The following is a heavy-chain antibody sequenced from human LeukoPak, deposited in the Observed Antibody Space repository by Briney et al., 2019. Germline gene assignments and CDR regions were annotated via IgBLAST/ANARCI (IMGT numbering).Heavy chain of an antibody. V-gene: IGHV3-15*01. CDR2: IKSKTDGETT. Sequence: GGSLGLSCAASGFTFSNAWMSWVRQAPGKGLEWVGRIKSKTDGETTDYAAPVKGRFTISRDDSKNTLYLQMNSLKTEDTAVYYCTTGRSGSLYWGQGTLVTVSS. D-gene: IGHD1-26*01. J-gene: IGHJ4*02. CDR1: GFTFSNAW. CDR3: TTGRSGSLY.